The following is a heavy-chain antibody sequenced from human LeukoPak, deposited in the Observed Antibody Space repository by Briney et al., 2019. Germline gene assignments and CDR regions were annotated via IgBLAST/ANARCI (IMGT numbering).Heavy chain of an antibody. V-gene: IGHV3-48*03. J-gene: IGHJ5*02. Sequence: GGPLRLSCAASGFTFSFYEMNWVRQAPGKGLEWVSYISSSGSTIYYADSVKGRFTMYRDNAKNSLYLQMNSLRAEDTAVYYCARASSGWYNWFDPWGQGTLVTVSS. CDR1: GFTFSFYE. CDR3: ARASSGWYNWFDP. D-gene: IGHD6-19*01. CDR2: ISSSGSTI.